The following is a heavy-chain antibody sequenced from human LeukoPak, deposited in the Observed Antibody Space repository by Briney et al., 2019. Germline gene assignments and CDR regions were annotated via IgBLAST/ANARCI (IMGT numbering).Heavy chain of an antibody. D-gene: IGHD3-22*01. Sequence: GGSLRLSCAASGFTFSSYAMSWVRQAPGKGLEWVSAISGSGVSTYYADSVKGRFTISRDNSKNTRYLQMNSLRAMYSPVYYCAKDPPSIYYDSSGYLDYWGQGTLVTVSS. V-gene: IGHV3-23*01. CDR3: AKDPPSIYYDSSGYLDY. CDR2: ISGSGVST. CDR1: GFTFSSYA. J-gene: IGHJ4*02.